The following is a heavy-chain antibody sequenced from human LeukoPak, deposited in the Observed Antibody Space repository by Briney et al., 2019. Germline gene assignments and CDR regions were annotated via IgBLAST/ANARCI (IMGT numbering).Heavy chain of an antibody. Sequence: GGSPRLSCAVSGFTFSNYGVHWVRQAPGKGLEWVALLSSGGINKHYADSVKGRFIISRDNSMNTLYLQMNSLRVEDTAVYYCARDHAGSGRAFDNWGQGTLVTVSS. CDR1: GFTFSNYG. CDR2: LSSGGINK. J-gene: IGHJ4*02. D-gene: IGHD2-15*01. V-gene: IGHV3-30*03. CDR3: ARDHAGSGRAFDN.